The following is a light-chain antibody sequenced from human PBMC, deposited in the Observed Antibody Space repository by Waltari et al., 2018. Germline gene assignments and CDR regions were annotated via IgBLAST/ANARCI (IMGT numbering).Light chain of an antibody. CDR2: SND. CDR3: AAWDDSLNAVV. CDR1: SSNIGCKT. Sequence: QSVLTQPPSASETSGQRVTISCSGSSSNIGCKTVNWYQQLPGTAPKLLIYSNDKRPSGVPERFSGSKAGTSASLAISGLQSEDEAEYYCAAWDDSLNAVVFGGGTKVTVL. J-gene: IGLJ2*01. V-gene: IGLV1-44*01.